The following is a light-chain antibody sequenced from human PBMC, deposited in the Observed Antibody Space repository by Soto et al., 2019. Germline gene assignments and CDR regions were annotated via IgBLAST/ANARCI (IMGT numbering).Light chain of an antibody. CDR2: GAS. V-gene: IGKV3-15*01. CDR1: QSVSSN. Sequence: EIVMTQSPATLSVSPGETATLSCRASQSVSSNLAWYQQKPGQAPRLLIYGASTRATRIPARFTGSGSGTEFALTISSLQSEDFAVYYGQQYNNWPCFGGGTKVEIK. CDR3: QQYNNWPC. J-gene: IGKJ4*01.